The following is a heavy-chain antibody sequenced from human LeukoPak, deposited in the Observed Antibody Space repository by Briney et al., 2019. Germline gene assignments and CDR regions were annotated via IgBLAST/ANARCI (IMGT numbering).Heavy chain of an antibody. Sequence: SETLSLTCTVSGGSMSGYYWNWIRQPAGKGLEWIGLIYTSESTNYNPSLKSRVTMSVDTSKNQFSLKLSSVSAADTAVYYCARHVDSSGWYRSYFDYWGQGTLVTVSS. D-gene: IGHD6-19*01. V-gene: IGHV4-4*07. CDR2: IYTSEST. J-gene: IGHJ4*02. CDR1: GGSMSGYY. CDR3: ARHVDSSGWYRSYFDY.